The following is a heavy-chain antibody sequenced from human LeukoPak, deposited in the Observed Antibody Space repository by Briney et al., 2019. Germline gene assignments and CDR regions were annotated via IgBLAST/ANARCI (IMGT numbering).Heavy chain of an antibody. CDR1: GGSISSGDYY. D-gene: IGHD6-19*01. V-gene: IGHV4-30-4*08. CDR3: ARVTYSSGLPGLFDY. J-gene: IGHJ4*02. Sequence: SQTLSLTCTVSGGSISSGDYYWSWIRQPPGKGLEWIGYIYYSGSTYYNPSLKSRVTISVDTSKNQFSLKLSSVTAADTAVYYCARVTYSSGLPGLFDYWGQGTLVTVSS. CDR2: IYYSGST.